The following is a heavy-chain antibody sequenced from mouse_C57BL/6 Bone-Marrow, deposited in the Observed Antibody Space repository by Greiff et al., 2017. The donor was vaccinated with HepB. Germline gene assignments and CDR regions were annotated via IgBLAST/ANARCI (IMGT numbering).Heavy chain of an antibody. J-gene: IGHJ1*03. CDR2: LLPGSGST. V-gene: IGHV1-9*01. CDR1: GYTFTGYW. Sequence: VQLVESGAELMKPGASVKLSCKATGYTFTGYWIEWVKQRPGHGLEWIGELLPGSGSTNYNEKFKGKATFTADTSSNTAYMQLSSLTTEDSAIYYCARRLYYYGSSYEGWYFDVWGTGTTVTVSS. D-gene: IGHD1-1*01. CDR3: ARRLYYYGSSYEGWYFDV.